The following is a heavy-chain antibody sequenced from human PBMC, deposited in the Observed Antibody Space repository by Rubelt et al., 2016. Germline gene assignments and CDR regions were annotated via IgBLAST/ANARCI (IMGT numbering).Heavy chain of an antibody. V-gene: IGHV3-48*01. CDR1: GFTFSSYS. CDR3: ARVDQDSSGLYYYGMDV. CDR2: ISSSSSTI. D-gene: IGHD6-19*01. J-gene: IGHJ6*02. Sequence: EVQLVESGGGLVQPGGSLRLSCAASGFTFSSYSMNWVRQAPGKGLEWVSYISSSSSTIYYADSVKGRFTISRDNAKNSLYLQMNSLRAEDTAVYYCARVDQDSSGLYYYGMDVWGQGTTVTVSS.